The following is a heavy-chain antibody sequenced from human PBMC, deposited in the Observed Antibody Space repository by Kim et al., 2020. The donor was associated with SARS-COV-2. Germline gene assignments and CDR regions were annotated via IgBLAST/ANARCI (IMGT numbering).Heavy chain of an antibody. D-gene: IGHD3-10*01. CDR2: IKQDGSEK. CDR3: ARDHRSSDYYGSGPELYFDY. J-gene: IGHJ4*02. Sequence: GGSLRPSCAASGFTFSSYWMSWVRQAPGKGLEWVANIKQDGSEKYYVDSVKGRFTISRDNAKNSLYLQMNSLRAEDTAVYYCARDHRSSDYYGSGPELYFDYLGQGTLVTVSS. V-gene: IGHV3-7*01. CDR1: GFTFSSYW.